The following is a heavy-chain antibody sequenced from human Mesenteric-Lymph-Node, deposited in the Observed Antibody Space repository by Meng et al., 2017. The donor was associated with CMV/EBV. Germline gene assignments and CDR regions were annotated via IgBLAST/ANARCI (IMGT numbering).Heavy chain of an antibody. D-gene: IGHD1-14*01. Sequence: GGSLRLSCEASGFTFDNFAMSWVRQAPGKGLEWVSLLSGNGGTTYYADSVQGRFTISRDNAKNSLYLQMNSLRAEDTAVYYCARAPGSTFDYWGQGTLVTVSS. CDR1: GFTFDNFA. V-gene: IGHV3-23*01. CDR3: ARAPGSTFDY. J-gene: IGHJ4*02. CDR2: LSGNGGTT.